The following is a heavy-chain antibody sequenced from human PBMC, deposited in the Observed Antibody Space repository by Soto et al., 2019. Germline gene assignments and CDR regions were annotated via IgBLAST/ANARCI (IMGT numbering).Heavy chain of an antibody. V-gene: IGHV4-4*02. CDR2: IYHSGST. J-gene: IGHJ5*02. CDR3: ARSGGTDQQLANWFDP. CDR1: GGSISSSNG. Sequence: PSETLSLTCAVSGGSISSSNGWSWVRQPPGKGLEWIGEIYHSGSTNYNPSLKSRVTISVDKSKNQFSLKLSSVTAADTAVYYCARSGGTDQQLANWFDPWGQGTLVTVSS. D-gene: IGHD6-13*01.